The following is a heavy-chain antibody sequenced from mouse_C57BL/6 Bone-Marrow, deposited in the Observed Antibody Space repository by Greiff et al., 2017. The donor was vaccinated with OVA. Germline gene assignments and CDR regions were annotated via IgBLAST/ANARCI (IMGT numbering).Heavy chain of an antibody. J-gene: IGHJ1*03. CDR1: GYTFTSYW. D-gene: IGHD1-1*01. CDR2: IDPSDSYT. CDR3: ARLLYYYGSSYWYFDV. Sequence: QVHVKQPGAELVMPGASVKLSCKASGYTFTSYWMHWVKQRPGQGLEWIGEIDPSDSYTNYNQKFKGKSTLTVDKSSSTAYMQLSSLTSEDSAVYYCARLLYYYGSSYWYFDVWGTGTTVTVSS. V-gene: IGHV1-69*01.